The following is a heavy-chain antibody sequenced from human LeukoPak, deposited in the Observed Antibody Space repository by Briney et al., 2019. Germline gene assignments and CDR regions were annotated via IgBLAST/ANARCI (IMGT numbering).Heavy chain of an antibody. CDR3: ARDAHSSSWYQNY. V-gene: IGHV3-7*01. CDR2: IKQDGSET. CDR1: GFPFSNYW. D-gene: IGHD6-13*01. Sequence: QSGGSLRLSCVASGFPFSNYWMTWVRQTPGKGLEWVANIKQDGSETHYVDSVKGRFTISRDNAKNSLYLQMNSLRAEDAGLYYCARDAHSSSWYQNYWGQATLVTVSS. J-gene: IGHJ4*02.